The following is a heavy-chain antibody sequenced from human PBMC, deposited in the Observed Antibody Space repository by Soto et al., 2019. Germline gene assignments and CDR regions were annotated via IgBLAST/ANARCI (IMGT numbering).Heavy chain of an antibody. D-gene: IGHD5-18*01. V-gene: IGHV4-30-4*01. CDR2: ISNSGST. J-gene: IGHJ4*02. Sequence: LSLTCTVSGGSVTSDEDYWTWIRQPPGKGLEWIGYISNSGSTGYNPSLKTRLSMSVDRSKNQFTLRLTSVTAADTAVYFCATESGSTYGYFDHWGQGTQVTVSS. CDR1: GGSVTSDEDY. CDR3: ATESGSTYGYFDH.